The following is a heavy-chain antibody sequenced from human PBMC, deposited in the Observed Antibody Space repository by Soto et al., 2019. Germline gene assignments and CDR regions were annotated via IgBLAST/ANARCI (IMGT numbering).Heavy chain of an antibody. J-gene: IGHJ4*02. D-gene: IGHD4-17*01. CDR1: GFTVSNNY. Sequence: DVQVVESGGGLIQPGGSLRLSCAASGFTVSNNYMSWVRQGPGKGLEWVSTIYRGDSTYYADSVKGRFTISRDNSKNTLYLLMNSLRTEDTAVYYCARTAGDLDYWGQGTLITVSS. CDR2: IYRGDST. V-gene: IGHV3-53*01. CDR3: ARTAGDLDY.